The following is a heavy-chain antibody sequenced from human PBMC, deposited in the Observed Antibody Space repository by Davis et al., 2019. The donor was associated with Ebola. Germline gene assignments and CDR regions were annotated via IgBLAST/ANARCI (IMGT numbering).Heavy chain of an antibody. J-gene: IGHJ5*02. CDR3: ARDREPLGFDP. V-gene: IGHV4-59*01. CDR2: IYYSGST. D-gene: IGHD1-14*01. Sequence: SETLSLTCTVSGGSISSYYWSWIRQPPGKGLEWIGYIYYSGSTNYNPSLKSRVTISVDTSKNQFSLKLSSVTAADTAVYYCARDREPLGFDPWGQGTLVTVSS. CDR1: GGSISSYY.